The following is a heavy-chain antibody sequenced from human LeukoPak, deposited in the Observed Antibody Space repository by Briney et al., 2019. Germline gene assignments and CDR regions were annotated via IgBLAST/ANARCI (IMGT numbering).Heavy chain of an antibody. Sequence: PSETLSLTCTVSGGSISSYYWSWIRQPAGKGLEWIGRIYTSGSTNYNPSLKSRVTMSVDTSKNQFSLKLNSVTAADTAVYYCARGYNWNDVNWFDPWGQGTLVTVSS. V-gene: IGHV4-4*07. CDR1: GGSISSYY. J-gene: IGHJ5*02. CDR3: ARGYNWNDVNWFDP. CDR2: IYTSGST. D-gene: IGHD1-1*01.